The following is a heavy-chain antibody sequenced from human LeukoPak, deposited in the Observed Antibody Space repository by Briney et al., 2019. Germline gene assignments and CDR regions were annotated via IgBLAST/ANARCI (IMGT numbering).Heavy chain of an antibody. CDR2: INPNSGGT. Sequence: GASVKVSCKASGYTFTAYYMHWVRQAPGQGLEWMGWINPNSGGTNYAQKFQGRVTTTRDTSISTANMELSRLRSDDTAVYYCARDHLVVPGGYEDHYYGMDVWGQGTTVTVSS. V-gene: IGHV1-2*02. D-gene: IGHD2-2*01. CDR1: GYTFTAYY. CDR3: ARDHLVVPGGYEDHYYGMDV. J-gene: IGHJ6*02.